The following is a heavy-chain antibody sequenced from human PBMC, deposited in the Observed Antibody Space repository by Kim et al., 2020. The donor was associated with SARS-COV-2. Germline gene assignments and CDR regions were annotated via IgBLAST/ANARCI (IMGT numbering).Heavy chain of an antibody. V-gene: IGHV3-15*01. J-gene: IGHJ6*02. Sequence: GGSLRLSCAASGFTFSNAWMSWVRQAPGKGLEWVGRIKSKTDGGTTDYAAPVKGRFTISRDDSKNTLYLQMNSLKTEDTAVYYCTTEDHLYYYYYGMDVWGQGTTVTVSS. CDR2: IKSKTDGGTT. CDR3: TTEDHLYYYYYGMDV. CDR1: GFTFSNAW.